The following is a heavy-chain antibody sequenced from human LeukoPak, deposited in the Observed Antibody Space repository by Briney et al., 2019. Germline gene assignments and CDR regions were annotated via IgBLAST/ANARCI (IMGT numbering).Heavy chain of an antibody. V-gene: IGHV3-23*01. J-gene: IGHJ4*02. CDR3: AKTHSSGWLFGY. D-gene: IGHD6-19*01. CDR2: ISGSGGST. CDR1: GFTFNNYA. Sequence: GGSLRLSCAASGFTFNNYAMSWVRQAPGKGLEWVSGISGSGGSTYYADSAKGRFTISRDNSKNTLYLQMNSLRAEDTAVYYCAKTHSSGWLFGYWGPGTLVTVSS.